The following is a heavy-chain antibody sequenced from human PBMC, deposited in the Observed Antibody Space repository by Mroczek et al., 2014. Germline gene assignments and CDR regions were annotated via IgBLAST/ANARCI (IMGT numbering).Heavy chain of an antibody. CDR1: GGSISSYY. CDR2: IYYSGST. D-gene: IGHD6-13*01. Sequence: QVQLQESGPGLVKPSETLSLTCTVSGGSISSYYWSWIRQPPGKGLEWIGYIYYSGSTNYNPSLKSRVTISVDTSKNQFSLKLSSVTAADTAVYYCARAGXGYSRGYYYYMDVWGKGTTVTVSS. J-gene: IGHJ6*03. V-gene: IGHV4-59*01. CDR3: ARAGXGYSRGYYYYMDV.